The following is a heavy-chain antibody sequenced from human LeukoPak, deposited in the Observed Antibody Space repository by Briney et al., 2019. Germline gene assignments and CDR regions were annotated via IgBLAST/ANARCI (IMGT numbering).Heavy chain of an antibody. J-gene: IGHJ4*02. CDR1: GGTFSSYA. Sequence: SVKVSCKASGGTFSSYAISWLRQAPGQGLEWMGRIIPILGIANYAQKFQGRVTITADKSTSTAYMELSSLRSEDTAVYYCARVSVAGSYHFDYWGQGTLVTVSS. D-gene: IGHD6-19*01. V-gene: IGHV1-69*04. CDR2: IIPILGIA. CDR3: ARVSVAGSYHFDY.